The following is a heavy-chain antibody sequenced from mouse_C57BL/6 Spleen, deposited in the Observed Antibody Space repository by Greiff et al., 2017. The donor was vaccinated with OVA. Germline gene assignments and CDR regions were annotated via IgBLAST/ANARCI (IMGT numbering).Heavy chain of an antibody. CDR1: GYSITSGYY. V-gene: IGHV3-6*01. J-gene: IGHJ3*01. CDR3: ARERVFAY. CDR2: ISYDGSN. Sequence: EVHLVESGPGLVKPSQSLSLTCSVTGYSITSGYYWNWIRQFPGNKLEWMGYISYDGSNNYNPSLKNRISITRDTSKNQFFLKLNSVTTEDTATYYCARERVFAYWGQGTLVTVSA.